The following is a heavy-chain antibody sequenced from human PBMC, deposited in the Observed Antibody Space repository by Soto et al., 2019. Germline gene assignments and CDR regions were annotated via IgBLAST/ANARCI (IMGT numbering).Heavy chain of an antibody. CDR2: ISSSSSYI. D-gene: IGHD2-15*01. CDR3: ARDGNIVVVVAATPEDAFDI. CDR1: GFTFSSYS. Sequence: GSLRLSCAASGFTFSSYSMNWVRQAPGKGLEWVSSISSSSSYIYYADSVKGRFTISRDNAKNSLYLQMNSLRAEDTAVYYCARDGNIVVVVAATPEDAFDIWGQGTMVTVSS. V-gene: IGHV3-21*01. J-gene: IGHJ3*02.